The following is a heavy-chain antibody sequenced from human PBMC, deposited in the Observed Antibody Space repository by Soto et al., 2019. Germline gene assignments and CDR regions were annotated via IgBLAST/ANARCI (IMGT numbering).Heavy chain of an antibody. CDR3: AVNPLHYYDSSGYYFVY. CDR1: GYTFTGYY. Sequence: QVQLVQSGAEVKKPGASVKVSCKASGYTFTGYYMHWVRQAPGQGLEWMGWINPNSGGTNYAQKFQGRVTMTRDTSISTAYMELSRLRSDDTAVYYCAVNPLHYYDSSGYYFVYWGQVTLVTVSS. J-gene: IGHJ4*02. D-gene: IGHD3-22*01. CDR2: INPNSGGT. V-gene: IGHV1-2*02.